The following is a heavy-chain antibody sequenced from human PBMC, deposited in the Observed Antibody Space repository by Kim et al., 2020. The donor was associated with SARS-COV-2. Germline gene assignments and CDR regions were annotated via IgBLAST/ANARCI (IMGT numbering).Heavy chain of an antibody. CDR2: IKSKTDGGTT. CDR1: GFTFSNAW. V-gene: IGHV3-15*01. CDR3: TSTDDSLYDYIWGTYTDY. Sequence: GGSLRLSCAASGFTFSNAWMSWVRQAPGKGLEWVGRIKSKTDGGTTDYAAPVKGRFTISRDDSKNTLYLQMNSLKTEDTAVYYCTSTDDSLYDYIWGTYTDYWGQGTLVTVSS. D-gene: IGHD3-16*01. J-gene: IGHJ4*02.